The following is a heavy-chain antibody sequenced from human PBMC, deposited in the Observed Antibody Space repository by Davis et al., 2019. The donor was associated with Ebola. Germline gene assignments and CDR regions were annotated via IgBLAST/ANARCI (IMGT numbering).Heavy chain of an antibody. Sequence: GGSLRLSCAASGFTFSSYGMHWVRQTPGKGLEWVAYVGNSVDRIHYAASVKGRFTASRDNARHSLFLQMNNLKLEDTGVYYCVPGTWIRGQGMRVTVSA. CDR1: GFTFSSYG. CDR3: VPGTWI. CDR2: VGNSVDRI. V-gene: IGHV3-48*04. D-gene: IGHD5-18*01. J-gene: IGHJ4*02.